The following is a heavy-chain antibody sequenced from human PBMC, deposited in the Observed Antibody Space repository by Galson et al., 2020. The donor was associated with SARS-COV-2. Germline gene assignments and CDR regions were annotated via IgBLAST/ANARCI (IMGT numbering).Heavy chain of an antibody. V-gene: IGHV4-30-4*07. Sequence: SETLSLTCAVSGGTISSGGYPWSWIRQPPGKGLEWVGYIYYSGSTYYNPSLNSRVTRSVDTSKNQFFLKLSSVTAADTAVYYGARGARYCTNGVCYRAWVDPWGQGTLVTFSS. CDR2: IYYSGST. D-gene: IGHD2-8*01. J-gene: IGHJ5*02. CDR1: GGTISSGGYP. CDR3: ARGARYCTNGVCYRAWVDP.